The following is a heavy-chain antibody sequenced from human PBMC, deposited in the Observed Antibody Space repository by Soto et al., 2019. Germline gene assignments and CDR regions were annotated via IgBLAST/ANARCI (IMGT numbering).Heavy chain of an antibody. D-gene: IGHD6-6*01. J-gene: IGHJ4*02. CDR3: ARDSGYSSSSTDFDY. CDR2: IYNFVFT. V-gene: IGHV3-53*01. Sequence: TGGSLRLSCAASGFIVSNNFMTWVRQAPGKGLEWVSVIYNFVFTYYADSVKGRFTISRDNSKNTLFLLLNNLRAEFTAVYYCARDSGYSSSSTDFDYWGQGTLVTVSS. CDR1: GFIVSNNF.